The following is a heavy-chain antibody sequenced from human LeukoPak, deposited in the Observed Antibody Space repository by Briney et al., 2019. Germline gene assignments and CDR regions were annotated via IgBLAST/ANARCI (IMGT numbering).Heavy chain of an antibody. D-gene: IGHD6-13*01. Sequence: ASVKVSCKASGYTFTSYGISWVRQAPGQGLEWMGWISAYNGNTNYAQKLQGRVIMTTDTSTSTAHMELRSLRSDDTAVYYCARIPRIAAAGTSWFDPWGQGTLVTVSS. CDR1: GYTFTSYG. CDR2: ISAYNGNT. J-gene: IGHJ5*02. V-gene: IGHV1-18*01. CDR3: ARIPRIAAAGTSWFDP.